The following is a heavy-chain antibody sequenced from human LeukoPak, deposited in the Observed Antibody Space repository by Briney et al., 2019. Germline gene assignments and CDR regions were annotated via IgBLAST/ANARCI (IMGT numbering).Heavy chain of an antibody. Sequence: SETLSLTCTVSGGSISSGSYYWSWIRQPAGKGLEWIGRIYTSGSTNYNPSLKSRVTISVDTSKNQFSLKLSSVTAADTAVYYCARVSREQWLVGVHDYWGRGTLVTVSS. CDR2: IYTSGST. CDR1: GGSISSGSYY. V-gene: IGHV4-61*02. CDR3: ARVSREQWLVGVHDY. D-gene: IGHD6-19*01. J-gene: IGHJ4*02.